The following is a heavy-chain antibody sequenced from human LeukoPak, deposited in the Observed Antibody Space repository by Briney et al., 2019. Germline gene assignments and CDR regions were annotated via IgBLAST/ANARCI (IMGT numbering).Heavy chain of an antibody. J-gene: IGHJ3*02. CDR3: AREFRQDAFDI. CDR1: GGSISSYY. D-gene: IGHD3-10*01. V-gene: IGHV4-59*01. Sequence: SETLSLTCTVSGGSISSYYWSWIRQPPGKGLEWIGYIYYSGSTNYNPSLKSRVTISVDTSKNQFSLKLSSVTAADTAVYYCAREFRQDAFDIWGQGTMVTVSS. CDR2: IYYSGST.